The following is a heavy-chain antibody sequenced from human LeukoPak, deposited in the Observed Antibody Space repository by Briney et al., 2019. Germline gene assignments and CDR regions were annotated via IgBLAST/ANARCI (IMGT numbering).Heavy chain of an antibody. V-gene: IGHV4-59*08. CDR1: GGSISSYY. CDR3: ARHSHYYDSSGYDGYYFDY. J-gene: IGHJ4*02. D-gene: IGHD3-22*01. CDR2: IYYSGST. Sequence: SETLSPTCTVSGGSISSYYWSWIRQPPGKGLEWIGYIYYSGSTNYNPSLKSRVTISVDTSKNQFSLKLSSVTAADTAVYYCARHSHYYDSSGYDGYYFDYWGQGTLVTVSS.